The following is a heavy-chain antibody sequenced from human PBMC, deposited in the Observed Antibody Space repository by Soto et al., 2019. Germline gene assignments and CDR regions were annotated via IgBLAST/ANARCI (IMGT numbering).Heavy chain of an antibody. CDR1: GFTFSSYA. J-gene: IGHJ5*02. CDR2: ISYDGSNK. D-gene: IGHD6-13*01. CDR3: ARDMSSSWYYGNTWFDP. V-gene: IGHV3-30-3*01. Sequence: GGSLRLSCAASGFTFSSYAMHWVRQAPGKGLEWVAVISYDGSNKYYADSVKGRFTISRDNSKNTLYLQMNSLRAEDTAVYYCARDMSSSWYYGNTWFDPWGQGTLVTVSS.